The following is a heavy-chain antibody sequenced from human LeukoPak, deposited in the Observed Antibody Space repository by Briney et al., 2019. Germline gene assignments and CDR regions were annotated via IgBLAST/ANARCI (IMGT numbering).Heavy chain of an antibody. Sequence: SETLSLTCTVSGGSISNYYWNWIRQPPGKGLEWIGSIYYSGSTYYNPSLKSRVTISVDTSKNQFSLKLSSVTAADTAVYYCATPGRITMVRGVIKALGYYYYGMDVWGQGTTVTVSS. J-gene: IGHJ6*02. D-gene: IGHD3-10*01. CDR1: GGSISNYY. V-gene: IGHV4-39*07. CDR2: IYYSGST. CDR3: ATPGRITMVRGVIKALGYYYYGMDV.